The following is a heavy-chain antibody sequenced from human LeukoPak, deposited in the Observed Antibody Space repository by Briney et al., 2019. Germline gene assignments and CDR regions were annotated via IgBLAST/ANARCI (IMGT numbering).Heavy chain of an antibody. V-gene: IGHV3-23*01. CDR2: ISGSGGST. D-gene: IGHD3-3*01. CDR1: GFTFSSYA. J-gene: IGHJ4*02. CDR3: AKCFWSGYYTGYYFDY. Sequence: PGGSLRLSCAASGFTFSSYAMSWVRQAPGKGLEWVSAISGSGGSTYYADSVKGRFTISRDNSKNTLYLQMNSLRAEDTAVYYCAKCFWSGYYTGYYFDYWSQGTLVTVSS.